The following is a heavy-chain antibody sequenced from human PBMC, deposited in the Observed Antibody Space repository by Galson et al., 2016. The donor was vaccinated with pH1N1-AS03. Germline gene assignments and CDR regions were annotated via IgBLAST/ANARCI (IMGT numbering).Heavy chain of an antibody. V-gene: IGHV1-3*04. CDR3: TRIRGGTGVAGAAWLH. D-gene: IGHD6-19*01. J-gene: IGHJ4*02. CDR2: INTGNGNT. CDR1: GYRFNIYD. Sequence: SVKVSCKASGYRFNIYDMHWVRQAPGQRPEWIGWINTGNGNTTYSQKFQGRITITRDTSASTAYMELSSLKFEDTAVYYCTRIRGGTGVAGAAWLHWGQGTLGTFSS.